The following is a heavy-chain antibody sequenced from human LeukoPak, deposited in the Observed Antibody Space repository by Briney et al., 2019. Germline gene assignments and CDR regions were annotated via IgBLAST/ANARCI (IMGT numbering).Heavy chain of an antibody. CDR3: TRDEGLVAGIWRAYDI. D-gene: IGHD6-19*01. J-gene: IGHJ3*02. CDR1: GFTFSSYA. Sequence: GGSLRLSCAASGFTFSSYAMSWVRQAPGKGLEWVSTISASAGSTYYADSVKGRFTLSRDNSKNTLFLQMDSLRAEDTAVYYCTRDEGLVAGIWRAYDIWGQGTMVTVSS. V-gene: IGHV3-23*01. CDR2: ISASAGST.